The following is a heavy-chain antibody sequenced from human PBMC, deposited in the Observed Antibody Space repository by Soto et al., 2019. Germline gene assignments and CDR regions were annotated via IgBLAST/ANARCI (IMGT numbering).Heavy chain of an antibody. J-gene: IGHJ6*03. CDR3: ATQTTVTNSYYYYMDV. V-gene: IGHV1-46*03. Sequence: ASVKVSCKASGYTFTSYYMHWVRQAPGQGLEWMGIINPSGGSTSYAQKFQGRVTMTRDTSTSTVYMELSSLRSEDTAVYYCATQTTVTNSYYYYMDVRGKGTTVTVSS. CDR2: INPSGGST. D-gene: IGHD4-17*01. CDR1: GYTFTSYY.